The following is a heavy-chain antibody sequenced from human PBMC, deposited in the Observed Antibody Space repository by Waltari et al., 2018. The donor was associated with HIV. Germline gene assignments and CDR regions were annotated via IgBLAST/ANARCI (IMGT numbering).Heavy chain of an antibody. CDR2: IYHSGTT. Sequence: QVQLQESGPGLVKPSETMYLTCAVSGYYIRRGYYWGWIRQPPGKGLEWIGSIYHSGTTFYNPSLESRVTISVDTSTNQFSLKLSSVTAADTTVHYCARGNLVDCAFDIWGQGTMVTVSS. J-gene: IGHJ3*02. D-gene: IGHD3-9*01. V-gene: IGHV4-38-2*01. CDR1: GYYIRRGYY. CDR3: ARGNLVDCAFDI.